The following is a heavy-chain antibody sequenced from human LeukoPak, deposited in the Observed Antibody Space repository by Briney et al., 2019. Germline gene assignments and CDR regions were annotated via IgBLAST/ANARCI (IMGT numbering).Heavy chain of an antibody. Sequence: SVKVSCKASGGTFSSYAISWVRQAPGQGLEWMGGIIPIFGTANYAQKFQGRVTITADESTSTAYMELSSLRSEDTAVYYCARGGPSVYDSSGYYFDYWGQGTLVTVSS. CDR2: IIPIFGTA. CDR3: ARGGPSVYDSSGYYFDY. CDR1: GGTFSSYA. D-gene: IGHD3-22*01. J-gene: IGHJ4*02. V-gene: IGHV1-69*01.